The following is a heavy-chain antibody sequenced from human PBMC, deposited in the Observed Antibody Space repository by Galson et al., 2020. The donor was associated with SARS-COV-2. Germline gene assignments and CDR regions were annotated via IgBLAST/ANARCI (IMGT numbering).Heavy chain of an antibody. D-gene: IGHD3-22*01. V-gene: IGHV4-59*01. CDR3: ARAWGLDYYDSSGYYYGYYFDY. J-gene: IGHJ4*02. CDR1: GGSISSYY. Sequence: SETLSLTCTVSGGSISSYYWSWIRQPPGKGLEWIGYIYYSGSTNYNPSLKSRVTISVDTSKNQFSLKLSSVTAADTAVYYCARAWGLDYYDSSGYYYGYYFDYWGQGTLVTVSS. CDR2: IYYSGST.